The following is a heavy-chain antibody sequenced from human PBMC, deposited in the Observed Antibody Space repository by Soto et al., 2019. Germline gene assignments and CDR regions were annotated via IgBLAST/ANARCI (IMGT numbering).Heavy chain of an antibody. Sequence: ASVKVSCKASGYTFTSYYMHWVRQAPGQGLEWMGIINPSGGSTSYAQKFQGRVTMTRDTSTSTVYMELSSLRSEDTAVYYCARDGRGTGTTFYGMDVWGQGTTVTVYS. D-gene: IGHD1-7*01. CDR1: GYTFTSYY. CDR3: ARDGRGTGTTFYGMDV. V-gene: IGHV1-46*01. J-gene: IGHJ6*02. CDR2: INPSGGST.